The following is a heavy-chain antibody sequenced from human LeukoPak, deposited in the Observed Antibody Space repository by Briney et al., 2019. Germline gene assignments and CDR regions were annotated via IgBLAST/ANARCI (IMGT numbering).Heavy chain of an antibody. J-gene: IGHJ4*02. Sequence: GGSLRLSCAASGFTVSSNYMSWVRQAPGKGLEWVSVIYSGGSTYYADSVKGRFTISRDNSKNTLYLQMNSLRAEDTAVYYCARLATSTGSYVDYWGQGTLVTVSS. D-gene: IGHD1-26*01. CDR2: IYSGGST. CDR3: ARLATSTGSYVDY. V-gene: IGHV3-66*04. CDR1: GFTVSSNY.